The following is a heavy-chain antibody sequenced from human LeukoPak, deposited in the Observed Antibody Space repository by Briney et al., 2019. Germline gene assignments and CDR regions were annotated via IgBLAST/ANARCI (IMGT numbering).Heavy chain of an antibody. CDR1: GFTFSSYA. J-gene: IGHJ1*01. Sequence: GRSLRLSCAASGFTFSSYAMHWVRQAPGKGLEWVAVISYDGSNKYYADSVKGRFTISRDNSKNTLYLQMNSLRAEDTAVYYCAKGLVGAPAYFQHWGQGTLVTVSS. CDR3: AKGLVGAPAYFQH. D-gene: IGHD1-26*01. V-gene: IGHV3-30-3*01. CDR2: ISYDGSNK.